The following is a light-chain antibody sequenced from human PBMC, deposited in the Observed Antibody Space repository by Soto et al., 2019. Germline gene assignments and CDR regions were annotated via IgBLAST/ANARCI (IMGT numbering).Light chain of an antibody. V-gene: IGKV1-5*01. Sequence: DIQMTQSPSTLSASVGDRVTITCRASQSISDWLAWYQQKPGKAPNLLIYDASTLQSGVPSRFSGSGSGTEFTLTISSLQPDDFATYYCQEYNSATFGQGTKVDIK. CDR1: QSISDW. CDR3: QEYNSAT. CDR2: DAS. J-gene: IGKJ2*01.